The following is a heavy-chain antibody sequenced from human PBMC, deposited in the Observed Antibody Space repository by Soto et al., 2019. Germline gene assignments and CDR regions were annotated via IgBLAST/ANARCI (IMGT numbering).Heavy chain of an antibody. CDR2: VSGSSSVI. CDR1: GFTFSNYG. V-gene: IGHV3-48*02. CDR3: AANLNSFDY. Sequence: EVQLVESGGVLVQPGGSLRLSCAVSGFTFSNYGMNWVRQAPGKGLEWISYVSGSSSVIFYADSVKGRFTISRDNAKKSLYLQMDILREEDTAVYYCAANLNSFDYWGQGPLVTVSS. J-gene: IGHJ4*02.